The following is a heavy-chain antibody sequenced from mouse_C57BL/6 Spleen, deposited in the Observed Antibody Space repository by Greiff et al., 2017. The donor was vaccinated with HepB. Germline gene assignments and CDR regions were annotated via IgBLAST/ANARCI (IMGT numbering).Heavy chain of an antibody. V-gene: IGHV1-74*01. CDR1: GYTFTSYW. CDR2: IHPSDSDT. D-gene: IGHD4-1*01. CDR3: AIGLGRRGNYFDY. J-gene: IGHJ2*01. Sequence: VQLQEPGAELVKPGASVKVSCKASGYTFTSYWMHWVKQRPGQGLEWIGRIHPSDSDTNYNQKFKGKATLTVDKSSSTAYMQLSSLTSEDSAVYYCAIGLGRRGNYFDYWGQGTTLTVSS.